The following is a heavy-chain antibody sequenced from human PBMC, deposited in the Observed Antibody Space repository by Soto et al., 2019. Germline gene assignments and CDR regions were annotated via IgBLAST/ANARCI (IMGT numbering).Heavy chain of an antibody. Sequence: EVQLVESGGGLVQPGGSLRLSCAVSGLTFSDHYMGWVRQAPGKGLDWVGRIRDRVHSYSTEYAASVKGRFTISRDDSRNSLYLQMDSLKMEDTAVFYCVSLWSVTGSRDYWGRGTLVTVSS. CDR3: VSLWSVTGSRDY. CDR1: GLTFSDHY. CDR2: IRDRVHSYST. V-gene: IGHV3-72*01. D-gene: IGHD1-20*01. J-gene: IGHJ4*02.